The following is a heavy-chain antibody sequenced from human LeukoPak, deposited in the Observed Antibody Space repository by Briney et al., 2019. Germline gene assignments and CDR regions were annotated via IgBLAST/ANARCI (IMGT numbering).Heavy chain of an antibody. J-gene: IGHJ6*02. CDR3: ARGYYYGMDV. V-gene: IGHV4-34*01. Sequence: SETLSLTCAVYGGSFSGYYWSWIRQPPGKGLEWIGEINHSGSTNYNPSLKSRVTISVDTSKNQFSLKLSSVTAADTAVYYCARGYYYGMDVWGQGTTVTVSS. CDR1: GGSFSGYY. CDR2: INHSGST.